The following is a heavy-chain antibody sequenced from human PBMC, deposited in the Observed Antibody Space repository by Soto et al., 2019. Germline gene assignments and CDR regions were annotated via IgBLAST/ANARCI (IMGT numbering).Heavy chain of an antibody. CDR3: ARALWFGELFHWFDP. D-gene: IGHD3-10*01. CDR2: ISAYNGNT. CDR1: GYTFTSYA. V-gene: IGHV1-18*01. Sequence: GASVKVSCKASGYTFTSYAMHWVRQAPGQGLEWMGWISAYNGNTNYAQKLQGRVTMTTDTSTSTAYMELRSLRSDDTAVYYCARALWFGELFHWFDPWGQGTLVTVSS. J-gene: IGHJ5*02.